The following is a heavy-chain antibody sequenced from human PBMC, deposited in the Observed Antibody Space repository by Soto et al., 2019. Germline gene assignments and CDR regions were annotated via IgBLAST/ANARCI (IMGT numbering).Heavy chain of an antibody. CDR2: ISSSSSYI. D-gene: IGHD2-15*01. CDR1: GFTFSSYS. J-gene: IGHJ6*02. CDR3: ARIEVVVAATHYYYGMDV. V-gene: IGHV3-21*01. Sequence: RRLSCAASGFTFSSYSMNWVRQAPGKGLEWVSSISSSSSYIYYADSVKGRFTISRDNAKNSLYLQMNSLRAEDTAVYYCARIEVVVAATHYYYGMDVWGQGTTVTVSS.